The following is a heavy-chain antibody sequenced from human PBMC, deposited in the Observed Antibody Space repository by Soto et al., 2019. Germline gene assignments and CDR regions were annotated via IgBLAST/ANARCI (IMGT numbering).Heavy chain of an antibody. D-gene: IGHD1-26*01. CDR2: INHSGST. Sequence: QVQLQQWGAGLLKPSETLSLTCAVYGGSFSGYYWSGIRQPPGKGLEWIGEINHSGSTNYNPSLKSRVTISVDTSKNQFSLKLSSVTAADTAVYYCARGSWGSYVDWGQGTLVTVSS. CDR3: ARGSWGSYVD. V-gene: IGHV4-34*01. CDR1: GGSFSGYY. J-gene: IGHJ4*02.